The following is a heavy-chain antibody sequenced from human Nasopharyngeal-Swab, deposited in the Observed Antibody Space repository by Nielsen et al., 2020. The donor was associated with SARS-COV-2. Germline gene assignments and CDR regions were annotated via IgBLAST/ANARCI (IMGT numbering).Heavy chain of an antibody. V-gene: IGHV1-69*10. Sequence: SVKDSCKTSGDTFTNYAISWVRQAPGQGLEWVGGIVPALGLPNYAQKFRGRLTISADRSTTTSYLELSSLRFEDTAIYYCAREGEYGAYDAPDYWGQGTLVTVSS. D-gene: IGHD5-12*01. CDR1: GDTFTNYA. CDR2: IVPALGLP. CDR3: AREGEYGAYDAPDY. J-gene: IGHJ4*02.